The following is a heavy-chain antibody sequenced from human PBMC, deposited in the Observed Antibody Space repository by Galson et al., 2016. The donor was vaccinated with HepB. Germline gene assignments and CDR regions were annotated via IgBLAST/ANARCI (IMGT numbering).Heavy chain of an antibody. V-gene: IGHV4-59*01. CDR2: IYYNVRT. CDR3: ACHHAAWFDP. Sequence: SETLSLTCTVSGASISNYYWSWIRQPPGKRLEWIGYIYYNVRTSYNPSLKSRVTMSGDMSKNQISLNLRSVTAADTAIYYCACHHAAWFDPWGQGTLVTVSS. CDR1: GASISNYY. J-gene: IGHJ5*02. D-gene: IGHD1-14*01.